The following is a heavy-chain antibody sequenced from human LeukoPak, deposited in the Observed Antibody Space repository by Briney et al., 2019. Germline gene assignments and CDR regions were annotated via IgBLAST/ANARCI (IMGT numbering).Heavy chain of an antibody. CDR2: ISSSSTYI. D-gene: IGHD4/OR15-4a*01. V-gene: IGHV3-21*01. Sequence: GGSLRLSCAASGFTFSSYNMNWVRQAPGKGLEWVSSISSSSTYIYYADSVKGRFTISRDNAKNSLYLQMNGLRAEDTAVYYCARGGAGNAFDIWGQGTMVTVSS. J-gene: IGHJ3*02. CDR3: ARGGAGNAFDI. CDR1: GFTFSSYN.